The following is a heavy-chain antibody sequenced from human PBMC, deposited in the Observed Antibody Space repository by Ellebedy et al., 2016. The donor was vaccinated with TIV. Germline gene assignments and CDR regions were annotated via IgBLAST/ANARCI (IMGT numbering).Heavy chain of an antibody. CDR3: AKDVTGGYSGYDWEPHYYYYGMDV. CDR2: ISYDGSNK. CDR1: GFTFSSYA. J-gene: IGHJ6*02. V-gene: IGHV3-30-3*01. Sequence: GESLKISCAASGFTFSSYAMHWVRQAPGKGLEWVAVISYDGSNKYYADSVKGRFTISRDNSKNTLYLQMNSLSAEDTAVYYCAKDVTGGYSGYDWEPHYYYYGMDVWGQGTTVTVSS. D-gene: IGHD5-12*01.